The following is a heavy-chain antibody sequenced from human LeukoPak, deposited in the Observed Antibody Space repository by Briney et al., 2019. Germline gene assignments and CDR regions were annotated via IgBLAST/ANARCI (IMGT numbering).Heavy chain of an antibody. D-gene: IGHD6-19*01. Sequence: GRSLRLSCAASGFTFSSYAMHWVRQAPGKGLEWVAVISYDGTNKYYADSVKGRFTISRDNSKNTLYLQVNSLRAEDTAVYYCARGPGIAVAGTHFDYWGQGTLVTVSS. CDR2: ISYDGTNK. V-gene: IGHV3-30-3*01. CDR1: GFTFSSYA. J-gene: IGHJ4*02. CDR3: ARGPGIAVAGTHFDY.